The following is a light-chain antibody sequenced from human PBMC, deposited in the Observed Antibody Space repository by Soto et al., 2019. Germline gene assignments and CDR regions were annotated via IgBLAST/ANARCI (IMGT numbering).Light chain of an antibody. J-gene: IGKJ1*01. V-gene: IGKV1-27*01. CDR3: QKYDSAPT. CDR2: AAS. Sequence: DIQMTQSPSSLSASVGDRVTMTCRASQDIANYLVWYQQQPGKVPKLLIYAASTLHSGAPSRFSGSGSGTDFTLTINSLQPEDVGTYYCQKYDSAPTFGPGTKVDIK. CDR1: QDIANY.